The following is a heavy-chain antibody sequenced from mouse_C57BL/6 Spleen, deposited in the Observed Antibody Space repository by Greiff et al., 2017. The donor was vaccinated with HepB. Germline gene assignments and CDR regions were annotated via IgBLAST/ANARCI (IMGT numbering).Heavy chain of an antibody. Sequence: QVQLQQPGAELVKPGASVKLSCKASGYTFTSYWMHWVKQRPGQGLEWIGMIHPNSGSTNYNEKFKSKATLTVDKSSSTAYMQLSSLTSEDSAVYYCARSLRYGNSAMDYWGQGTSVTVSS. V-gene: IGHV1-64*01. D-gene: IGHD2-1*01. CDR3: ARSLRYGNSAMDY. CDR1: GYTFTSYW. CDR2: IHPNSGST. J-gene: IGHJ4*01.